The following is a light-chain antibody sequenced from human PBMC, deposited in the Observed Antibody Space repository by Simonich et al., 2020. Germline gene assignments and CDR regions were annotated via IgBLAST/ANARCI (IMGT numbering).Light chain of an antibody. CDR2: CAS. CDR3: QQYYSTPIT. Sequence: DIVMTQSPDSLAVSLGERATINCKSSQSFLYSSNNKNYLAWYQQKPGQPPKLLIYCASTRESGVPDRFRGSGSGTDFTLTISSLQAEDVAVYYCQQYYSTPITFGQGTRLEIK. J-gene: IGKJ5*01. CDR1: QSFLYSSNNKNY. V-gene: IGKV4-1*01.